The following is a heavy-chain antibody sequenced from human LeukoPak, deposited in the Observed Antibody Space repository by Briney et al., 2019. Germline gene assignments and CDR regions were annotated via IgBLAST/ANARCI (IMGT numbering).Heavy chain of an antibody. J-gene: IGHJ4*02. CDR2: TYYRPKWYN. CDR1: GDSVSSNSAA. CDR3: ARGRPPVAGTSPHDY. D-gene: IGHD6-19*01. Sequence: SQTLSLTCAISGDSVSSNSAAWNWIRQSPSRGLEWLGRTYYRPKWYNDYAVSVKSRITINPDTSKNQSSLQLNSVTPEDTAVYYCARGRPPVAGTSPHDYWGQGTLVTVSS. V-gene: IGHV6-1*01.